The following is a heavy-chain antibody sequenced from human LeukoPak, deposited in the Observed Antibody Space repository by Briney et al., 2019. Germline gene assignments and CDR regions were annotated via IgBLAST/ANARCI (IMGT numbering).Heavy chain of an antibody. CDR1: GDTFSSYA. CDR3: ARVGNSSGYYPTYYYYGMDV. V-gene: IGHV1-69*04. D-gene: IGHD3-22*01. CDR2: IIPILGIA. J-gene: IGHJ6*02. Sequence: SVKVSCKASGDTFSSYAISWVRQAPGQGLEWMGRIIPILGIANYAQKFQGRVTITAVKSTSTAYMELSSLRSEDTAVYYCARVGNSSGYYPTYYYYGMDVWGQGTTVTVSS.